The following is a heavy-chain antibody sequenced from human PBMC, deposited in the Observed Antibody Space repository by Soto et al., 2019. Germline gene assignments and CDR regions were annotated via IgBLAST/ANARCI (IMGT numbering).Heavy chain of an antibody. D-gene: IGHD1-26*01. CDR2: ISDSGGSP. CDR1: GFTFSSYA. J-gene: IGHJ4*02. CDR3: AKDSQVGATTFWIY. Sequence: EVQLLESGGGLIQPGGSLRLSCAASGFTFSSYAMTWVRQAPGKGLEWISGISDSGGSPHYADSVRGRFTISRDNSNNTLYLQMNSLRAEDTAVYYCAKDSQVGATTFWIYWGQGTLVTVSS. V-gene: IGHV3-23*01.